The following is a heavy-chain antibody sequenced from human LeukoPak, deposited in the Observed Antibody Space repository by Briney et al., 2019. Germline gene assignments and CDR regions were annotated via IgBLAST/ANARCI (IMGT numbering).Heavy chain of an antibody. CDR1: GFTFSSYA. D-gene: IGHD3-10*01. Sequence: GGSLRLSCAASGFTFSSYAMHWVRQAPGKGLEYVSAISSNGGSTYYANSVKGRFTISRDNSKNTLYLQMGSLRAEDMAVYYCAREPPYYGSGSYYFDYWGQGTLVTVSS. V-gene: IGHV3-64*01. CDR2: ISSNGGST. CDR3: AREPPYYGSGSYYFDY. J-gene: IGHJ4*02.